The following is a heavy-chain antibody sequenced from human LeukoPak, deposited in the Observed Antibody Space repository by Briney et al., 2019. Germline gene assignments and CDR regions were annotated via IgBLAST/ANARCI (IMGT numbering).Heavy chain of an antibody. Sequence: ASVKVSCKASGYTFTSYDINWVRQATGQGLEWMGLINPGGDNTDYAQNFQGRVTMTRDTSTSTVYMGLSSLRSEDTAVYYCARIRDGYNDAYDIWGQGTMVTVPS. CDR1: GYTFTSYD. D-gene: IGHD5-24*01. CDR3: ARIRDGYNDAYDI. J-gene: IGHJ3*02. V-gene: IGHV1-46*01. CDR2: INPGGDNT.